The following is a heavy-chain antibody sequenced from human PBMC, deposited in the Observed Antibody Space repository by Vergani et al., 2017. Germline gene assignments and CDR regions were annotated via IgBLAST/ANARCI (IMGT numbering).Heavy chain of an antibody. V-gene: IGHV3-7*01. CDR2: IKQDGSEK. CDR3: ARASAPCDNDALDI. Sequence: EVQLVESGGGLVQPGGSLRLSCAASGFMFSNYWMNWVRQAPGKGLEWVANIKQDGSEKYYVDSVRGRFTISRDNAKNSLYLQMNSLRAEDTAVYHCARASAPCDNDALDIWGQGTMVTVSS. CDR1: GFMFSNYW. J-gene: IGHJ3*02. D-gene: IGHD1-1*01.